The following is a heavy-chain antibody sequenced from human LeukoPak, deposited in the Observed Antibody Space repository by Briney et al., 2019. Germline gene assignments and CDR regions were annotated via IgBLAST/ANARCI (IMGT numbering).Heavy chain of an antibody. CDR2: ISWNSGSI. J-gene: IGHJ4*02. CDR1: GFTFDDYA. D-gene: IGHD3-16*01. CDR3: ARETGGYYFDY. Sequence: PGGSLRLSCAASGFTFDDYAMHWVRQAPGKGLEWVSGISWNSGSIGYADSVKGRFTISRDNSKNTLYLQMNSLRAEDTAVYYCARETGGYYFDYWGQGTLVTVSS. V-gene: IGHV3-9*01.